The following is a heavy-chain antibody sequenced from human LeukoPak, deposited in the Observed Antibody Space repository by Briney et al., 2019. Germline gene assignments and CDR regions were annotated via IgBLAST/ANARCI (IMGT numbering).Heavy chain of an antibody. CDR1: GFTFSSYA. J-gene: IGHJ4*02. V-gene: IGHV3-23*01. CDR3: AKAPVHYDILTGYFDC. D-gene: IGHD3-9*01. Sequence: GGSLRLSCAASGFTFSSYAMSWVRQAPGKGLEWVSAISGSGGSTYYADSVKGRFTIPRDNSKNTLYLQMNSLRAEDTAVYYCAKAPVHYDILTGYFDCWGLGTLVTVSS. CDR2: ISGSGGST.